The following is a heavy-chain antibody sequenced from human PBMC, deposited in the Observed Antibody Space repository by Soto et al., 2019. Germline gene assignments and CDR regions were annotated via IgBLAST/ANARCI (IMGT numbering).Heavy chain of an antibody. V-gene: IGHV3-23*01. Sequence: GGSLRLSCAASGLDFSSEVMCWVRQAPGKGLEWVSSISGSGRTIYHADSMRGRFAISRDNSKNGLYLQLNNLRVDDTAVYYCAKVGPSYYYGMDVWGQGTTVTVS. J-gene: IGHJ6*02. CDR1: GLDFSSEV. CDR3: AKVGPSYYYGMDV. CDR2: ISGSGRTI. D-gene: IGHD1-26*01.